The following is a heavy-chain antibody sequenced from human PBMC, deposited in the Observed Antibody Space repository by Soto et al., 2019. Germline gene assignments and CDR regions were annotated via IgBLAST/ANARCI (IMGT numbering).Heavy chain of an antibody. V-gene: IGHV3-30*18. CDR2: ISYDGSNK. CDR1: GFTFSSYG. Sequence: PGGSLRLSCAASGFTFSSYGMHWVRQAPGKGLEWVAIISYDGSNKYYADSVKGRFTISRDNSKNTLYLQMNSLRAEDTAVYYCAKRDNWNYVDYWGQGTLVTVSS. D-gene: IGHD1-20*01. CDR3: AKRDNWNYVDY. J-gene: IGHJ4*02.